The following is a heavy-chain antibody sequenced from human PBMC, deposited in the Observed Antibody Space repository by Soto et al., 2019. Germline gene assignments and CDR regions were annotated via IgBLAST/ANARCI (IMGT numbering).Heavy chain of an antibody. CDR3: AKDKAVVLAARIDSRNCFDY. D-gene: IGHD2-15*01. CDR1: GFTFSSYA. J-gene: IGHJ4*02. V-gene: IGHV3-23*01. Sequence: PGGSLRLSCAASGFTFSSYAMSWVRQAPWKGLEWVSTISGSDGNTYYADSVKGRFTISRDISKNTLYLQMNSLRAEDTALYYCAKDKAVVLAARIDSRNCFDYWGQGTLVTVSS. CDR2: ISGSDGNT.